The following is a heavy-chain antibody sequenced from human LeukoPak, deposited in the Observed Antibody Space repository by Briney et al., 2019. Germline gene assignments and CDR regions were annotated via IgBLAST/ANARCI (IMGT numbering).Heavy chain of an antibody. CDR1: GFTFSSYG. D-gene: IGHD3-3*01. CDR3: ATLFLAVPDY. Sequence: GGSLRLSCAASGFTFSSYGMHWVRQAPGKGLEWVAVISYDGSNKYYADSVKGRFTISRDNSKNTLYLQMNSLRAEDTAVYYCATLFLAVPDYWGQGTLVTVSS. J-gene: IGHJ4*02. CDR2: ISYDGSNK. V-gene: IGHV3-30*03.